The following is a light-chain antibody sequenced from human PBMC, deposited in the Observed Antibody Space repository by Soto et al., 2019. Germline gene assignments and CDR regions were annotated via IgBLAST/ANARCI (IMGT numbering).Light chain of an antibody. V-gene: IGKV1-12*01. CDR2: AAS. CDR1: QGISNW. Sequence: DIQMPQSPSSVSASVGDRVTITCRASQGISNWLAWYQQQPEKATKLLIYAASSLQSGVPSRFSGGGSGTPFTLIISSLQTEDFATYYCQQTNTARPLTFVGGTKVVIK. J-gene: IGKJ4*01. CDR3: QQTNTARPLT.